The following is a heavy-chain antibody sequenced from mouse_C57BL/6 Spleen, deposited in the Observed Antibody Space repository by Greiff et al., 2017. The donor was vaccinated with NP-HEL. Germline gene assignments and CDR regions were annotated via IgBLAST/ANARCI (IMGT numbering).Heavy chain of an antibody. CDR1: GFTFSDYY. D-gene: IGHD1-1*01. V-gene: IGHV5-12*01. CDR2: ISNGGGST. CDR3: ARHYYGSSYAMDY. J-gene: IGHJ4*01. Sequence: DVMLVEPGGGLVQPGGSLKLSCAASGFTFSDYYMYWVRQTPEKRLEWVAYISNGGGSTYYPDTVKGRFTISRDNAKNTLYLQMSRLKSEDTAMYYCARHYYGSSYAMDYWGQGTSVTVSS.